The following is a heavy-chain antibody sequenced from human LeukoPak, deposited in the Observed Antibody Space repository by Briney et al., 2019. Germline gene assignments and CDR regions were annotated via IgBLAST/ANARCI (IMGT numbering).Heavy chain of an antibody. J-gene: IGHJ4*02. CDR2: IYHSGST. Sequence: SETLSLTCTVSGYSISSGYYWGWIRQPPGKGLEWIGSIYHSGSTYYNPSLKSRVTISVGTSKNQFSLKLSSVTAADTAVYYCATQLERRAVDYWGQGTLVTVSS. CDR3: ATQLERRAVDY. D-gene: IGHD1-1*01. V-gene: IGHV4-38-2*02. CDR1: GYSISSGYY.